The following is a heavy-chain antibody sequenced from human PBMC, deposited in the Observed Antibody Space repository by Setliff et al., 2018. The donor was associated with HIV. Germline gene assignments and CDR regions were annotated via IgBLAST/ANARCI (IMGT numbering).Heavy chain of an antibody. CDR3: ARDRRGSGSSFPSWFDP. D-gene: IGHD3-10*01. J-gene: IGHJ5*02. V-gene: IGHV4-61*09. CDR2: VQTSGST. Sequence: SETLSLTCTVSGDSLSNDNHRWAWIRQPAGRGLEWIGHVQTSGSTKYNASLTGRVSFSIDTSTNQFSLKLTSVTAADTAVYYCARDRRGSGSSFPSWFDPWGQGTLVTVSS. CDR1: GDSLSNDNHR.